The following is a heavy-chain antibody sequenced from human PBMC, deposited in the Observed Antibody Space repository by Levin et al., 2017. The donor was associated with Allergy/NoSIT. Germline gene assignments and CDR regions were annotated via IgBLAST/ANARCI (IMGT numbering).Heavy chain of an antibody. CDR1: GGSISSSSYY. V-gene: IGHV4-39*01. Sequence: ASETLSLTCTVSGGSISSSSYYWGWIRQPPGTGLEWIGSIYYSGSTYYNPSLKSRVTISVDTSKNQFSLKLSSVTAADTAVYYCARQSDYEPHYWGQGTLVTVSS. J-gene: IGHJ4*02. D-gene: IGHD4-17*01. CDR2: IYYSGST. CDR3: ARQSDYEPHY.